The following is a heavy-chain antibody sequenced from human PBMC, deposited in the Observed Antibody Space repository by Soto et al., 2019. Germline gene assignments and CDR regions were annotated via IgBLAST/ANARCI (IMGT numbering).Heavy chain of an antibody. CDR1: GFTFSSYA. J-gene: IGHJ6*02. V-gene: IGHV3-23*01. D-gene: IGHD1-26*01. CDR3: AKGGGRYYDYYYGMDV. Sequence: GGSLRLSCAASGFTFSSYAMSWVRQAPGKGLEWVSAISGSGGSTYYADSVKGRFTISRDNSKNTLYLQMNSLRAEDTAVYYCAKGGGRYYDYYYGMDVWGQGTTVTVSS. CDR2: ISGSGGST.